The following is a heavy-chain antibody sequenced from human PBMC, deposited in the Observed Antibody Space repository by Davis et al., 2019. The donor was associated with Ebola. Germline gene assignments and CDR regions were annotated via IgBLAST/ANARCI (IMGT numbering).Heavy chain of an antibody. CDR1: GGSISSSSYY. CDR2: IYYSGST. Sequence: PSETLSLTCTVSGGSISSSSYYWGWIRQPPGKGLEWIGSIYYSGSTYYNPSLKSRVTISVDTSKNQFSLKLSSVTAADTAVYYCARHSSHNLYDYIWGSYPYYYYGMDVWGQGTTVTVSS. V-gene: IGHV4-39*01. D-gene: IGHD3-16*02. CDR3: ARHSSHNLYDYIWGSYPYYYYGMDV. J-gene: IGHJ6*02.